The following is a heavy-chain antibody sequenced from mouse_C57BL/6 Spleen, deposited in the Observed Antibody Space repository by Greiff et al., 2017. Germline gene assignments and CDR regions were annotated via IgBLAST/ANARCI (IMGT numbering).Heavy chain of an antibody. Sequence: VQLQQPGAELVMPGASVKLSCKASGYTFTSYWMHWVKQRPGQGLEWIGEIDPSDSYTNYNQKFKGKSTLTVDKSSSTAYMQLSSLTSEDSAVYYCAGGYYGYAMDYWGQGTSVTVSS. J-gene: IGHJ4*01. CDR3: AGGYYGYAMDY. CDR2: IDPSDSYT. D-gene: IGHD1-1*01. CDR1: GYTFTSYW. V-gene: IGHV1-69*01.